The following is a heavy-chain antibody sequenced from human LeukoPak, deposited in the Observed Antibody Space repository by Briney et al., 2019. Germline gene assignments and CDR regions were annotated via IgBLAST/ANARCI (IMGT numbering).Heavy chain of an antibody. CDR2: ISGSSGST. V-gene: IGHV3-23*01. J-gene: IGHJ4*02. CDR1: GFTFSSYA. D-gene: IGHD6-13*01. CDR3: AKVEGSSNWILYS. Sequence: PGGSLRLSCAASGFTFSSYAMYWVRQAPGKGLEWVSAISGSSGSTYYADSVKGRFTISRDNSKNTLYLQMNSLRAEDTAVYYCAKVEGSSNWILYSWGQGTLVTVSS.